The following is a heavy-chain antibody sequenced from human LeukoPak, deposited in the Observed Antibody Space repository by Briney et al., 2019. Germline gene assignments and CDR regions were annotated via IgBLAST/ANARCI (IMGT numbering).Heavy chain of an antibody. D-gene: IGHD5-18*01. CDR3: ARERIYSGKYYGYGSDV. V-gene: IGHV3-30*03. Sequence: PGRSLRLSCAASGFTFSSYGMHWVRQAPGKGLEWVAVISYDGSNKYYADSVKGRFTISRDNSKNTLYLEMNTLRIEDTAIYYCARERIYSGKYYGYGSDVWGQGTAVTVS. J-gene: IGHJ6*02. CDR1: GFTFSSYG. CDR2: ISYDGSNK.